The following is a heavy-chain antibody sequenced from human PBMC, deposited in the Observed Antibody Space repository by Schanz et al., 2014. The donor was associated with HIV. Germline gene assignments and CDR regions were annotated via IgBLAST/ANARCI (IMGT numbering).Heavy chain of an antibody. CDR2: ILYDGSNK. V-gene: IGHV3-33*08. CDR1: GFIFSNYG. D-gene: IGHD5-18*01. Sequence: QVRLAESGGGLVKPGGSLRLSCVGSGFIFSNYGIHWVRQAPGKGLEWVAVILYDGSNKYYADSVKGRFTISRDNSKSTVFLQMNSLRAEDTAVYYCARHPVTDYYYGMDVWGQGTTVTVSS. J-gene: IGHJ6*02. CDR3: ARHPVTDYYYGMDV.